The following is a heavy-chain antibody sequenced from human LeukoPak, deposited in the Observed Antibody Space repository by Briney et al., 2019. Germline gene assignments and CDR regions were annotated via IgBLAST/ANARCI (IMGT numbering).Heavy chain of an antibody. J-gene: IGHJ4*02. CDR1: GGTFSSYA. CDR2: IIPILGIA. V-gene: IGHV1-69*04. D-gene: IGHD3-10*01. CDR3: ARDPGFGEAHDY. Sequence: GASVKVSCKASGGTFSSYAISWVRQAPGQGLEWMGRIIPILGIANYAQKFQGRVTITADKSTSTAYMELSSLRSEDTAVYYCARDPGFGEAHDYWGQGTLVTVSS.